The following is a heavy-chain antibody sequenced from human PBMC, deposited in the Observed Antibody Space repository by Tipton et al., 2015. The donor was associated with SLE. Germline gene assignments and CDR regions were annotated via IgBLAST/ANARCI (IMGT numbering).Heavy chain of an antibody. CDR1: GGSISSYY. J-gene: IGHJ4*02. CDR3: ARHGSMTTVTPFDY. Sequence: LRLSCTVSGGSISSYYWSWIRQPPGKGLEWIGYIYYSGSTNYNPSLKSRVTILVDMSKNQFSLKLSSVTAADTAVYYCARHGSMTTVTPFDYWGQGTLVTVSS. CDR2: IYYSGST. D-gene: IGHD4-17*01. V-gene: IGHV4-59*08.